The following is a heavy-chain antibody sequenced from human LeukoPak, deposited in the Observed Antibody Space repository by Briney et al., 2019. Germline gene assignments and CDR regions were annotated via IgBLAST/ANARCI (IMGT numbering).Heavy chain of an antibody. CDR2: IIPIFGTA. CDR1: VGTFSSYA. Sequence: SVKVSCKASVGTFSSYAISWVRQAPGQGLEWMGGIIPIFGTANYAQKFQGRVTMTRSTSISTAYMELSSLRSEDTAVYYCARLASSSWPLYYYYGMDVWGQGTTVTVSS. CDR3: ARLASSSWPLYYYYGMDV. D-gene: IGHD6-13*01. J-gene: IGHJ6*02. V-gene: IGHV1-69*05.